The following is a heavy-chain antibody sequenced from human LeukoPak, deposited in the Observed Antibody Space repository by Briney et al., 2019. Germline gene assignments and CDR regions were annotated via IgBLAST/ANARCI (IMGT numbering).Heavy chain of an antibody. CDR1: GFTLSSSW. CDR3: ARGQAGYSSSWLDY. J-gene: IGHJ4*02. Sequence: GGSLSLSCAASGFTLSSSWMNWVRQAPGKGLEWVYRINSDETSTSYADSVKGRFTISRDNANNTLHLQMNSLRVEDTAVYYCARGQAGYSSSWLDYWGQGTLVTVSS. CDR2: INSDETST. V-gene: IGHV3-74*01. D-gene: IGHD6-13*01.